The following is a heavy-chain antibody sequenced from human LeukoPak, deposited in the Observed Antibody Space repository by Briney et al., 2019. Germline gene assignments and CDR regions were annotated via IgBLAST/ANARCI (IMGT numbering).Heavy chain of an antibody. CDR1: GFTFSSYS. V-gene: IGHV3-48*01. CDR3: AKGPGGYSYGYSYYYYYMDV. D-gene: IGHD5-18*01. Sequence: GGSLRLSCAASGFTFSSYSMNWVRQAPGKGLEWVSYISSSSTIYYADSVKGRFTISRDIAKNSLYLQMNSLRVEDTAVYYCAKGPGGYSYGYSYYYYYMDVWGKGTTVTVSS. CDR2: ISSSSTI. J-gene: IGHJ6*03.